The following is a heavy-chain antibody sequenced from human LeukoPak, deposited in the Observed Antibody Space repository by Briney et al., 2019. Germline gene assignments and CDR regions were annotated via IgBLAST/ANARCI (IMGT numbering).Heavy chain of an antibody. V-gene: IGHV3-53*01. D-gene: IGHD1-26*01. CDR1: GFTVSSNY. CDR2: IYSGSST. Sequence: PGGSLRLSCAASGFTVSSNYMSWVRQAPGKGLEWVSVIYSGSSTYYADSVKGRFTISRDNSKNTLYLQMNSLRAEDTAVYYCARSGSTNYYYYGMDVWGQGTTVTVSS. CDR3: ARSGSTNYYYYGMDV. J-gene: IGHJ6*02.